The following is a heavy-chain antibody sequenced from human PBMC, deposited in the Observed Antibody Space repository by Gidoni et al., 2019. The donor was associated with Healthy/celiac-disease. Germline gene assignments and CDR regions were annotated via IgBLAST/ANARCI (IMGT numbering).Heavy chain of an antibody. V-gene: IGHV3-13*01. J-gene: IGHJ4*02. D-gene: IGHD6-13*01. CDR2: IGTAGDT. Sequence: EVQLVESGGGLVQPGGSLRLSCADSGFTFSSYDMHWVRQATGKGLAWVSAIGTAGDTYYPGSVKVRFTISRENAKNSLYLQMNSLRAGDTAVYYCARMSPIAAFFDYWGQGTLVTVSS. CDR3: ARMSPIAAFFDY. CDR1: GFTFSSYD.